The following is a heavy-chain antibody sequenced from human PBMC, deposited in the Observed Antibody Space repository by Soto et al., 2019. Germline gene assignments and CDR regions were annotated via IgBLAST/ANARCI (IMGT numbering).Heavy chain of an antibody. V-gene: IGHV3-30*18. J-gene: IGHJ4*02. CDR2: ISSDGREE. CDR3: AKAASFRIFGLVRY. D-gene: IGHD3-3*01. CDR1: GFTFRINA. Sequence: QVQFVESGGGVVQPGRSLRLSCVTSGFTFRINAMHWVRQAPGKGLEWVASISSDGREEFYADSVKGQFTISRDNAKNTVYLEISSLRREDTAVYYCAKAASFRIFGLVRYWGQGVPVSVSS.